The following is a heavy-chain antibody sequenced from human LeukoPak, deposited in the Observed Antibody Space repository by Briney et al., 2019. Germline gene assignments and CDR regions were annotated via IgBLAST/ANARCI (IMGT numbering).Heavy chain of an antibody. V-gene: IGHV3-23*01. Sequence: GGSLRLSCVASGFTFSTFAMSWVRQAPGKGLEWVSSIGNTETYYADSVKGRFTISRDNSKSTIYLHMNNLRAEDTARYYCAKDGQAFNSNWDYFDSWGQGTLVTVSS. D-gene: IGHD7-27*01. J-gene: IGHJ4*02. CDR2: IGNTET. CDR3: AKDGQAFNSNWDYFDS. CDR1: GFTFSTFA.